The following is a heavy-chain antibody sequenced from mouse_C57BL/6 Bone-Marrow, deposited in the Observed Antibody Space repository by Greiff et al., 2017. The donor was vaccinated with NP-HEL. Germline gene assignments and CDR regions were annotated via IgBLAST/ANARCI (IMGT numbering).Heavy chain of an antibody. CDR1: GYTFTNYW. Sequence: QVQLQQSGAELVRPGTSVKMSCKASGYTFTNYWIGWAKQRPGHGLEWIGAIYPGGGYTNYNEKLKGKATLTADKSSNTAYMQVSSLTSEDSAIYYCARGVTNLVKGWYFDVWGKGTTVTVSS. CDR3: ARGVTNLVKGWYFDV. J-gene: IGHJ1*03. V-gene: IGHV1-63*01. D-gene: IGHD2-12*01. CDR2: IYPGGGYT.